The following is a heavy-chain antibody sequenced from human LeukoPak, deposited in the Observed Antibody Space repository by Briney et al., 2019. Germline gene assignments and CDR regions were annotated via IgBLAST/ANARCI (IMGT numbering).Heavy chain of an antibody. Sequence: SETLSLTCTVSGGSISSYYWSWIRQPPGKGLEWIGYIYYSGSTNYNPSLKSRVTISVDTSKNQFSLKLSSVTAADTAVYYCAGKTYYYDSSGYYQIFDYWGQGTLVTVSS. D-gene: IGHD3-22*01. CDR3: AGKTYYYDSSGYYQIFDY. V-gene: IGHV4-59*01. J-gene: IGHJ4*02. CDR2: IYYSGST. CDR1: GGSISSYY.